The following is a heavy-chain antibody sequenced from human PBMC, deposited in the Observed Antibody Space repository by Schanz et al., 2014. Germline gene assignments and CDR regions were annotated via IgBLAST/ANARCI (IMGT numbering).Heavy chain of an antibody. CDR3: AASSGWHPSTDY. V-gene: IGHV3-48*01. CDR2: ITGTGTV. Sequence: EVHLVESGGGLVQPGGSLRLSCAASGFTFSGYSMNWVRQAPGKGLEWISYITGTGTVMYADSVKGRFTISRDNAKNSLYLQMNSLRAEDTAVYYCAASSGWHPSTDYWGQGTLVTVSS. J-gene: IGHJ4*02. D-gene: IGHD6-19*01. CDR1: GFTFSGYS.